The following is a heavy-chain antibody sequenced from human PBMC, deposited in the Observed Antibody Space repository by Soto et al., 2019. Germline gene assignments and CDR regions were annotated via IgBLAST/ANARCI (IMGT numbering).Heavy chain of an antibody. J-gene: IGHJ5*02. Sequence: EVQLLESGGGLVQPGGSLRLSCAAPGFTFSSYAMSWVRQAPGKGLEWVSVISGSGDSTYYADSVKGRFTISRDNSKNTRYLQMNSLRAEDTAVYYCAKRGAGGWFDPWGQGTLVTVSS. CDR3: AKRGAGGWFDP. D-gene: IGHD3-10*01. CDR1: GFTFSSYA. CDR2: ISGSGDST. V-gene: IGHV3-23*01.